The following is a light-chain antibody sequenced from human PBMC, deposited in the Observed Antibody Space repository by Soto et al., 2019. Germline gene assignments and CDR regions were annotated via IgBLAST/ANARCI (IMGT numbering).Light chain of an antibody. CDR3: QQYGSSPYT. CDR1: QSVSSSY. CDR2: GAS. J-gene: IGKJ2*01. Sequence: EILWTQSPGTLSLSPGERATLSCSASQSVSSSYLAWYQQKPGQAPRLLIYGASSRATGIPDRFSGSGSGTDFTLTISRLEPEDFAVYYCQQYGSSPYTFGQGTKLEIK. V-gene: IGKV3-20*01.